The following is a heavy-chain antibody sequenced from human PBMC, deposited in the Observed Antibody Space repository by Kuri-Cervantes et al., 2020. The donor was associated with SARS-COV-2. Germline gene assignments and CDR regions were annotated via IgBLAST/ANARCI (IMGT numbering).Heavy chain of an antibody. V-gene: IGHV3-30-3*01. CDR2: ISYDGSNK. CDR3: ARGGGYDFWSGFDY. J-gene: IGHJ4*02. Sequence: GESLKISCAASGFAFSSYAMHWVRQAPGKGLEWVAVISYDGSNKYYADSVKGRFTISRDNSKNPLYLQMNSLRAEDTAVYYCARGGGYDFWSGFDYWGQGTLVTVSS. CDR1: GFAFSSYA. D-gene: IGHD3-3*01.